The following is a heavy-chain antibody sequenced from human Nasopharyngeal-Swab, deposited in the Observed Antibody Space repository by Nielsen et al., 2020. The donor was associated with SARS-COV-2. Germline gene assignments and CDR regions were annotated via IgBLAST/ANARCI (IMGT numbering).Heavy chain of an antibody. J-gene: IGHJ4*02. D-gene: IGHD6-13*01. Sequence: SETLSLTCTVSGGSISSYYWTWIRQPAGKGLEWIGRIYTSGSTNYNPSLKSRVSMSVDTSKNQFSLRLSSVTAADMAVYYCARGSLAAIPRSSWYFDYRGQGTLVTVSS. CDR1: GGSISSYY. CDR3: ARGSLAAIPRSSWYFDY. CDR2: IYTSGST. V-gene: IGHV4-4*07.